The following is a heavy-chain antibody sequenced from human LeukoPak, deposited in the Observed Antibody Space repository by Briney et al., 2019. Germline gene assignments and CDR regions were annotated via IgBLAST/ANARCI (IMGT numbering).Heavy chain of an antibody. J-gene: IGHJ5*02. CDR3: ARESLTWLQSRTSWFDP. CDR2: IYYSGST. CDR1: GGSISSATYF. V-gene: IGHV4-39*07. Sequence: PSETLSLTCTVSGGSISSATYFWGWIRQPPGKGLEWIGTIYYSGSTYYNPSLKSRVTISVDSSKNQFSLRLSSVTAADTAVYYCARESLTWLQSRTSWFDPWGQGTLVTVSS. D-gene: IGHD5-24*01.